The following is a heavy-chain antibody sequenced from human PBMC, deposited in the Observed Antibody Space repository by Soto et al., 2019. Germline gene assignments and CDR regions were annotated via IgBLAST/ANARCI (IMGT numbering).Heavy chain of an antibody. CDR2: INPNIGGT. Sequence: ASVKVSCKASGYTFTGYYMHWVRQAPGQGLEWMGWINPNIGGTNYAQKFQGWVTLTRDTSISTAYMELSRLRSDDTAVYYCARANWNYRAFDIWGQGTMVTVSS. CDR3: ARANWNYRAFDI. CDR1: GYTFTGYY. J-gene: IGHJ3*02. V-gene: IGHV1-2*04. D-gene: IGHD1-7*01.